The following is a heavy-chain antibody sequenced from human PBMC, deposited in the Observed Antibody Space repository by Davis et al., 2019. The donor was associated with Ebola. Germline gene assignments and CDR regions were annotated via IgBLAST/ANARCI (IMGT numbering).Heavy chain of an antibody. CDR2: ISSSSFAI. CDR3: AKGNWNFPY. Sequence: GESLKISCTASGLTFSASSMNWVRQAPGKGLEWVAYISSSSFAIYYADSVKGRFTISRDNAKDSLFLQMNSLRDDDTAVYYCAKGNWNFPYWGQGTLVTVSS. D-gene: IGHD1-7*01. J-gene: IGHJ4*02. V-gene: IGHV3-48*02. CDR1: GLTFSASS.